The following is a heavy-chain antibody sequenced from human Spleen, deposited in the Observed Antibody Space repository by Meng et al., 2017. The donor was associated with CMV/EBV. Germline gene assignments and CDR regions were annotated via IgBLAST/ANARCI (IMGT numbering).Heavy chain of an antibody. CDR1: IHSIRSSNW. J-gene: IGHJ3*02. CDR3: VFSWDDAFDI. CDR2: FYYSGGI. Sequence: SETLSLTCDVSIHSIRSSNWWGWIRQPPGKGLEWIGYFYYSGGIYYNPSLKSRVTMSVDTSKNQVSLKLSSVTAADTAVYYCVFSWDDAFDIWGQGTMVTVSS. D-gene: IGHD6-13*01. V-gene: IGHV4-28*05.